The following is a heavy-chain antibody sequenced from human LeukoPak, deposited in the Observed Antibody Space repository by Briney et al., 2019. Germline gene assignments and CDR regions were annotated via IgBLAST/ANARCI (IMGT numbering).Heavy chain of an antibody. CDR1: GFTFDDYA. V-gene: IGHV3-9*01. CDR2: ISWNSGSI. D-gene: IGHD6-13*01. CDR3: AKDRGSSWYSAFDI. Sequence: GGSLRLSCAASGFTFDDYAMHCVRQAPGKGLEWGSGISWNSGSIGYADSVKGRFTISRDNAKNSLYLQMNSLRAEDTALYYCAKDRGSSWYSAFDIWGQGTMVTVSS. J-gene: IGHJ3*02.